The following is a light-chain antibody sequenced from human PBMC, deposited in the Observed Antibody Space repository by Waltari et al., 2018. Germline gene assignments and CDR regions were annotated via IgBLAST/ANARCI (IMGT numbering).Light chain of an antibody. J-gene: IGLJ3*02. Sequence: QSVLTQAPSVSGAPGQRVTISCTGGGSSTASFGYNWYQHLPGRVPKLLSYENTKRPSGVPDRFSGSKSGTSASLAIEGLQPEDEGDYYCQSYDNSLRGSLLFGGGTKVTV. V-gene: IGLV1-40*01. CDR1: GSSTASFG. CDR2: ENT. CDR3: QSYDNSLRGSLL.